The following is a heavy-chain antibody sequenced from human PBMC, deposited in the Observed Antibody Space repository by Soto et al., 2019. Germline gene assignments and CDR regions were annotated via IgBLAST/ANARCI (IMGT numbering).Heavy chain of an antibody. CDR3: ARDKGYYYDSSGYKPFDY. Sequence: GASVKVSCKASGYTFTSYGIGCVRQAPGQGLEWMGWISAYNGNTNYAQKLQGRVTMTTDTSTSTAYMELRSLRSDDTAVYYCARDKGYYYDSSGYKPFDYWGQGTLVTVSS. V-gene: IGHV1-18*04. J-gene: IGHJ4*02. CDR1: GYTFTSYG. CDR2: ISAYNGNT. D-gene: IGHD3-22*01.